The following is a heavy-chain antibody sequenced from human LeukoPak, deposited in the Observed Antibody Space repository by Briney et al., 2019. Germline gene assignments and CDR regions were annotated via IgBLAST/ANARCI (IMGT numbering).Heavy chain of an antibody. D-gene: IGHD6-19*01. CDR1: GFTFSSYA. J-gene: IGHJ5*02. CDR3: AKDVLTAVAGNNWFDP. Sequence: GGSLRLSCAASGFTFSSYAMRWVRQAPGKGLEWVSAISGSGGSTYCADSVKGRFTISRDNSKNTLYLQMNSLRAEDTAVYYCAKDVLTAVAGNNWFDPWGQGTLVTVSS. CDR2: ISGSGGST. V-gene: IGHV3-23*01.